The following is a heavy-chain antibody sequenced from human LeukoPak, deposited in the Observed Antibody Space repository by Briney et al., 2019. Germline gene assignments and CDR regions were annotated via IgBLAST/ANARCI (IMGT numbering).Heavy chain of an antibody. J-gene: IGHJ4*02. CDR2: IYTSGRT. Sequence: PSETLSLTCTVSGGSISSYYWSWIRQPAGKGLEWIGRIYTSGRTYYSPSLKSRVSMSVDTSKNQFSLKLSSVTAADTAVYYCARLSTVTTSFDYWGQGTLVTVSS. CDR1: GGSISSYY. V-gene: IGHV4-4*07. CDR3: ARLSTVTTSFDY. D-gene: IGHD4-11*01.